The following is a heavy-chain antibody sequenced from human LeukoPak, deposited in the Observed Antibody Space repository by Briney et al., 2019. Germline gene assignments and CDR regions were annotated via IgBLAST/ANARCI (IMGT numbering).Heavy chain of an antibody. J-gene: IGHJ6*03. CDR3: AREVLLWFGDRGCYVDV. V-gene: IGHV4-34*01. CDR2: INHSGST. D-gene: IGHD3-10*01. Sequence: SETLSLTCAVYGGSFSGYYWSWIRQPPGKGLEWIGEINHSGSTNYNPSLKSRVTISVDTSKNQFSLKLSSVTAADTAVYYCAREVLLWFGDRGCYVDVWGKGTTVTVSS. CDR1: GGSFSGYY.